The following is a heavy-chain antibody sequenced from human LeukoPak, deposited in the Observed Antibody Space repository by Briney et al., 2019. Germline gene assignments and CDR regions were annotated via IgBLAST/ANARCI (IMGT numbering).Heavy chain of an antibody. D-gene: IGHD3-22*01. CDR3: AGTYYYDSSGYHYFDY. J-gene: IGHJ4*02. V-gene: IGHV4-59*01. CDR2: ICYSGST. CDR1: GGSISSYY. Sequence: SETLSLTCTVSGGSISSYYWSWIRQPPGKGLEWIGYICYSGSTSYNPSLKSRVTISVDTSKNQFSLKLSSVTAADTAVYYCAGTYYYDSSGYHYFDYWGQGTLVTVSS.